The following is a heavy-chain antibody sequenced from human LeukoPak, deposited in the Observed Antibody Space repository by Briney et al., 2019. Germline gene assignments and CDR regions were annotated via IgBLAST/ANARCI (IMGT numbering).Heavy chain of an antibody. Sequence: GGSLRLSCAASGFTFNIYAMNWVRQAPGKGLEWVSYITGSTGSILYADSVQGRFTISRDNAKNSLFLQMNSLRAEDTAVYYCARSLRAAREDAFDIWGQGTMVTVSS. CDR1: GFTFNIYA. CDR3: ARSLRAAREDAFDI. V-gene: IGHV3-48*01. CDR2: ITGSTGSI. J-gene: IGHJ3*02. D-gene: IGHD6-6*01.